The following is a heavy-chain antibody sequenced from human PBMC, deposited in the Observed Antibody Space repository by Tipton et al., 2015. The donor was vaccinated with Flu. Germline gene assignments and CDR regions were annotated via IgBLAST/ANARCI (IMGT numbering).Heavy chain of an antibody. CDR1: GFTLSNYA. Sequence: SLRLSCAASGFTLSNYAMSWVRQAPGKGLVWVSRINSDGSIISYADSVKGRFTISRDNAKNTLYLQMNSLRAEDTAMYYCAREIASEGGYGGQGTLVTVSS. CDR3: AREIASEGGY. CDR2: INSDGSII. V-gene: IGHV3-74*01. D-gene: IGHD6-13*01. J-gene: IGHJ4*02.